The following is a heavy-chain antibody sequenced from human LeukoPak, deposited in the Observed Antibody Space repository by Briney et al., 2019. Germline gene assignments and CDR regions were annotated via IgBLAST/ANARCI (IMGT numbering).Heavy chain of an antibody. CDR2: ISAYNGNT. J-gene: IGHJ4*02. V-gene: IGHV1-18*04. CDR3: ARVTGYSGYPLGPTAH. D-gene: IGHD5-12*01. Sequence: ASVKVSCKASGYTFTSYGISWVRQAPGQRLEWMGWISAYNGNTNYAQKLQGRVTMTTDTSTSTAYMELRSLRSDDTAVYYCARVTGYSGYPLGPTAHWGQGTLVTVSS. CDR1: GYTFTSYG.